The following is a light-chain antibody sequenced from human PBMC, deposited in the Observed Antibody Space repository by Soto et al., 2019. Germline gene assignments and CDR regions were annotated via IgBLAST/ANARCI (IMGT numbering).Light chain of an antibody. CDR2: RDS. J-gene: IGLJ3*02. CDR3: QGWDSSSARV. CDR1: NIGSKN. Sequence: SYELTQPLSVSVALGQTARITCGGNNIGSKNVHWYQQKPGQAPVLVIYRDSNRPSGIPERFSGSNSGNTATLTISRAQAGEEADYYWQGWDSSSARVFGGGTKLTVL. V-gene: IGLV3-9*01.